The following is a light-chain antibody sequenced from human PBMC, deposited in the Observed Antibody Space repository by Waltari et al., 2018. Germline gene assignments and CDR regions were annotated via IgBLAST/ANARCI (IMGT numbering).Light chain of an antibody. CDR3: QQFNTYPLT. Sequence: AFQLTQSPSSLSASVGDRVTISWRASQGIFSALAWYQQKPGQPPKLLIYAASTLESGVPSRFSGSGSGTDFTLTISSLEAEDFATYYCQQFNTYPLTFGGGTRVDIK. CDR1: QGIFSA. CDR2: AAS. J-gene: IGKJ4*01. V-gene: IGKV1-13*02.